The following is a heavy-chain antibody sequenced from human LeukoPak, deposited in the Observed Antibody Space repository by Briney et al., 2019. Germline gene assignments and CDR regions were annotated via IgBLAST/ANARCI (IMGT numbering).Heavy chain of an antibody. J-gene: IGHJ6*02. CDR2: AYYRSKWYN. V-gene: IGHV6-1*01. CDR1: GDSVSSNSAT. Sequence: SQTLSLTCAISGDSVSSNSATWNWIRQSPSRGLEWLGRAYYRSKWYNDYAVSMKSRITINPDTSKNQFSLQLNSVTPEDTAVYYCARRKAATFGMDVWGQGTTVTVSS. CDR3: ARRKAATFGMDV. D-gene: IGHD6-13*01.